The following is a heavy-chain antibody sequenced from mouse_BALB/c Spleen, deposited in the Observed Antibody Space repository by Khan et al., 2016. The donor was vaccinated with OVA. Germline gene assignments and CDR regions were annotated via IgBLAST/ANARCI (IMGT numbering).Heavy chain of an antibody. CDR3: VRPNWEKYWYCDV. D-gene: IGHD4-1*01. V-gene: IGHV10-1*02. Sequence: EVQLQESGGGLVQPKGSLKLSCAASGFTFNTYAMNWVRQAPGKGLEWVARIRSKSNNYATYYADSVKDRFTISRDDSQSMLYLQMNNLKTEDTAMYYCVRPNWEKYWYCDVWGAGTTVTVSS. J-gene: IGHJ1*01. CDR2: IRSKSNNYAT. CDR1: GFTFNTYA.